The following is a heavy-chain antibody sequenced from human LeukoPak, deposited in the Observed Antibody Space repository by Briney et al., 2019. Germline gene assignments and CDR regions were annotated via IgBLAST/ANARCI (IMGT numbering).Heavy chain of an antibody. CDR3: AKTKNYYSYYLDV. V-gene: IGHV1-2*02. CDR2: INPNSGGT. Sequence: GASVKVSCKASGYTFTGYHMHWVRQAPGQGLEWMGWINPNSGGTNYAQKFQGRVTMTRDTSISTVYMELNRLRSDDTAVYYCAKTKNYYSYYLDVWGKGTTVTVSS. D-gene: IGHD1-14*01. CDR1: GYTFTGYH. J-gene: IGHJ6*03.